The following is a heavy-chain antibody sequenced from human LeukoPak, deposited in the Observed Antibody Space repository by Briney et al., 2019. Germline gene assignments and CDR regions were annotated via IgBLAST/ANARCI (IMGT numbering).Heavy chain of an antibody. D-gene: IGHD3-22*01. CDR1: GGSISSSSYY. Sequence: ASETLSLTCTVSGGSISSSSYYWGWIRQPPGKGLEWIGSIYYSGSTYYNPSLKSRVTISVDTSKNQFSLKLSSVTAADTAVYYCARQVREESITMIVWSFDPWGQGTLVTVSS. J-gene: IGHJ5*02. V-gene: IGHV4-39*01. CDR2: IYYSGST. CDR3: ARQVREESITMIVWSFDP.